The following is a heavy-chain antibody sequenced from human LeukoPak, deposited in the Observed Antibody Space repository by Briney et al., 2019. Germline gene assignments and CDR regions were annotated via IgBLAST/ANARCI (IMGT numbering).Heavy chain of an antibody. CDR3: ARGWGSGSYYEYYFDY. Sequence: GGSLRLSCAASGFTFSDYYMSWIRQAPGKGLEWVSYISSSGSTIYYADSVKGRFTTSRDNAKNSLYLQMNSLRAEDTAVYYCARGWGSGSYYEYYFDYWGQGTLVTVSS. CDR1: GFTFSDYY. CDR2: ISSSGSTI. J-gene: IGHJ4*02. D-gene: IGHD3-10*01. V-gene: IGHV3-11*01.